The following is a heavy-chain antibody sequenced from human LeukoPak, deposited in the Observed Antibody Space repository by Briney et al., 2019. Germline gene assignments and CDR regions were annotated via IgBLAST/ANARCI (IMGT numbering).Heavy chain of an antibody. D-gene: IGHD6-6*01. CDR1: GGSISSSSYY. Sequence: SETLSLTCTVSGGSISSSSYYWGWIRQPPGKGLEWIGEINHSGSTNYNPSLKSRVTISVDTSKNQFSLKLSSVTAADTAVYYCARDPVVAARPGYYFDYWGQGTLVTVSS. CDR3: ARDPVVAARPGYYFDY. CDR2: INHSGST. J-gene: IGHJ4*02. V-gene: IGHV4-39*07.